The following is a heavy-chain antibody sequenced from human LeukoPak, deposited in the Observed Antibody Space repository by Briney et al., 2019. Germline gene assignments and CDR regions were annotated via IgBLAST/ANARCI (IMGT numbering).Heavy chain of an antibody. CDR2: IIALFGTA. CDR1: GGTFSSYA. D-gene: IGHD2-15*01. Sequence: SVKVSCKASGGTFSSYAISWVRQAPGQGLEWMGGIIALFGTANCAQKFQGRLTITADESTSTAYMELSSLRAEDTAVYYCARDKSGVVKVIVATHLDYWGQGTLVTVSS. CDR3: ARDKSGVVKVIVATHLDY. V-gene: IGHV1-69*13. J-gene: IGHJ4*02.